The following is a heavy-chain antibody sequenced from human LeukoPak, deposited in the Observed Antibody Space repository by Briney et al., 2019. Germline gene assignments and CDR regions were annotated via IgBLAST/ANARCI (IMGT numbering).Heavy chain of an antibody. V-gene: IGHV4-34*01. J-gene: IGHJ6*02. Sequence: SETPSLTCAVYGGSFSGYYWSWIRQPPGKGLEWIGEINHSGSTNYNPSLKSRVTISVDTSKNQYSLKLSSVTAADTAVYYCARGCSSTSCPTYYYYYYGMDVWGQGTTVTVSS. D-gene: IGHD2-2*01. CDR2: INHSGST. CDR1: GGSFSGYY. CDR3: ARGCSSTSCPTYYYYYYGMDV.